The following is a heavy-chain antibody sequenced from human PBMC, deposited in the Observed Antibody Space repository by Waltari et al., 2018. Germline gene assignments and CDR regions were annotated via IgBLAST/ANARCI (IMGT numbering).Heavy chain of an antibody. V-gene: IGHV4-34*01. CDR2: INHSGST. CDR3: ARGRRATIAY. Sequence: QVQLQQWGAGLLKPSETLSLTCAVYGGSFSGYYWSWIRQPPGKGLEWIGEINHSGSTNYNPSLKSQVTISVDTSKNQFSLKLSSVTAADTAVYYCARGRRATIAYWGQGTLVTVSS. CDR1: GGSFSGYY. D-gene: IGHD5-12*01. J-gene: IGHJ4*02.